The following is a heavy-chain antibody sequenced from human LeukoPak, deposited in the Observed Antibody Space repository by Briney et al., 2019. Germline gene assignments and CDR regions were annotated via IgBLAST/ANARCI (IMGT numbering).Heavy chain of an antibody. CDR1: GDSISSYY. V-gene: IGHV4-4*07. CDR3: ARDRMVRLYYYYYMDV. D-gene: IGHD3-10*01. Sequence: SETLSLTCTVSGDSISSYYWSWIRQPAGKGLEWIGRIYTSGSTNYNPSLKSRVTMSVDTSKNQFSLKLSSVTAADTAVYYCARDRMVRLYYYYYMDVWGKGTTVTVSS. CDR2: IYTSGST. J-gene: IGHJ6*03.